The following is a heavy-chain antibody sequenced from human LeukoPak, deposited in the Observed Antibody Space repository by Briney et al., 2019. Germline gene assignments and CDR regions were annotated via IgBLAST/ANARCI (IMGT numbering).Heavy chain of an antibody. CDR2: ISYDGSNK. D-gene: IGHD3-10*02. CDR3: ARSYYYVVPFDY. Sequence: PGGSLGLSCAASGFTFSSYAMHWVRQAPGKGLEWVAVISYDGSNKYYADSVKGRFTISRDNSKNTLYLQMNSLRAEDTAVYYCARSYYYVVPFDYWGQGTLVTVSS. V-gene: IGHV3-30-3*01. J-gene: IGHJ4*02. CDR1: GFTFSSYA.